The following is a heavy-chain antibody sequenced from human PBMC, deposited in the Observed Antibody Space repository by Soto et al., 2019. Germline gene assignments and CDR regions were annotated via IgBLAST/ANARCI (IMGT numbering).Heavy chain of an antibody. J-gene: IGHJ6*02. D-gene: IGHD6-6*01. V-gene: IGHV5-51*01. CDR3: ARRGVAARPDYYGMDV. Sequence: GESLKISCKGSGYSFTSYWIGWVRQMPGKGLEWMGIIYPGDSDTRYSPSFQGQVTISADKSISTAYLRWSSLKASDTAMYYCARRGVAARPDYYGMDVWGQGTTVTVSS. CDR2: IYPGDSDT. CDR1: GYSFTSYW.